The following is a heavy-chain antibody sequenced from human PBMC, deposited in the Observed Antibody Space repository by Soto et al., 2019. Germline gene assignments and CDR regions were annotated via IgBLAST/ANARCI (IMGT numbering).Heavy chain of an antibody. J-gene: IGHJ4*02. CDR1: GFTFSSYA. Sequence: EVQWLESGGSLVQPGGSLRLSCAASGFTFSSYAMSWVRQGPGKGLEWVSAISESGTNTYYADSVKGRFTISRDNSKSMLYLHMNSLRNEDTATYYCARSSSSSGPWGQGTLVSVSS. V-gene: IGHV3-23*01. D-gene: IGHD6-6*01. CDR2: ISESGTNT. CDR3: ARSSSSSGP.